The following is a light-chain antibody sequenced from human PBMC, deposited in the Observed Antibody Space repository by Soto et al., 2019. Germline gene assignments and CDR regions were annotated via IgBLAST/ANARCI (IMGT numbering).Light chain of an antibody. Sequence: DLQMTQSPSSLSASVGDRVTITCRAXQXXXAYLLWYQQRQGRAPKLLIYAASNLLSGVPSRFSGSGSGTNFTLTXSSLXPXXXATXXXXXXYKTPHTFGQGTKLE. V-gene: IGKV1-39*01. J-gene: IGKJ2*01. CDR1: QXXXAY. CDR3: XXXYKTPHT. CDR2: AAS.